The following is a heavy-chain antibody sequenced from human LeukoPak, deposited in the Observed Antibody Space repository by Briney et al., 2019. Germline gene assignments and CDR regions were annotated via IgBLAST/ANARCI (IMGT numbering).Heavy chain of an antibody. CDR3: AREIGYDYVWGSYRSSGYFDY. Sequence: SETLSLTCAVYGGSFSGYYWSWIRQPPGKGLEWIGEINHSGSTNYNPSLKSRVTISVDTSKNQFSLKLSSVTAADTAVHYCAREIGYDYVWGSYRSSGYFDYWGQGTLVTVSS. CDR1: GGSFSGYY. CDR2: INHSGST. D-gene: IGHD3-16*02. J-gene: IGHJ4*02. V-gene: IGHV4-34*01.